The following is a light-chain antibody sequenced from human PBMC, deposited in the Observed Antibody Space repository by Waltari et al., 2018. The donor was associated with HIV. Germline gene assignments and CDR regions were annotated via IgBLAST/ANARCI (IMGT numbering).Light chain of an antibody. J-gene: IGKJ4*01. V-gene: IGKV3D-20*01. CDR3: QQYGGSPLT. CDR2: DAS. Sequence: EIVLTQSPATLSLSPGPRATLSCGASPSVSMKLAWYQQKPGLAPRLVIYDASDRAIGIPDRFSGSGSGTDFTLTISRVEPEDFAVYYCQQYGGSPLTFGGGTKVEIK. CDR1: PSVSMK.